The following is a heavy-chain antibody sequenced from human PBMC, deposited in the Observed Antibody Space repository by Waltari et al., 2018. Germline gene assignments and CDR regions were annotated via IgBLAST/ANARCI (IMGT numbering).Heavy chain of an antibody. J-gene: IGHJ4*02. CDR1: GYPFTGYY. CDR2: INPNSGGT. Sequence: QVQLVQSGAEVKKPGASVKVSCQASGYPFTGYYIPWVRQAPGQGLEWMGWINPNSGGTNYAQKFQGRVTMTRDTSISTAYMELSRLRSDDTAVYYCARAPELPQHFDYWGQGTLVTVSS. V-gene: IGHV1-2*02. CDR3: ARAPELPQHFDY. D-gene: IGHD1-7*01.